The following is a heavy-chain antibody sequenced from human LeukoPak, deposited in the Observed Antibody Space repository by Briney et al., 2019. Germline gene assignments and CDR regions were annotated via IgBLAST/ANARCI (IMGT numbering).Heavy chain of an antibody. CDR1: GFTFSSYS. Sequence: GGSLRLSCAASGFTFSSYSIDWVRQAPGKGLEWLSYISSSSNTIYFADSVKGRFTISRDNAKNSAYLHMNSLRAEDTAVYYCARVWSSGYTKDYWGQGTLVTVS. CDR3: ARVWSSGYTKDY. J-gene: IGHJ4*02. CDR2: ISSSSNTI. V-gene: IGHV3-48*04. D-gene: IGHD3-22*01.